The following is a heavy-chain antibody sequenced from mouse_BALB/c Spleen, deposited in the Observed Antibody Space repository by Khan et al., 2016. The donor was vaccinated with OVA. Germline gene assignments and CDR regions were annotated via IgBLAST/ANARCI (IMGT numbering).Heavy chain of an antibody. J-gene: IGHJ3*01. CDR3: ARSTYRYAFAY. V-gene: IGHV3-8*02. Sequence: EVQLQESGPSLVKPSQTLSLTCSVTGDSITSGYWTWIRKFPGNKLEYMGYMIYSGDTSYNPSLKSRISIPRPTSKNQYYLQLNSVTTEDTATYDCARSTYRYAFAYWGQGTLVTVSA. D-gene: IGHD2-14*01. CDR1: GDSITSGY. CDR2: MIYSGDT.